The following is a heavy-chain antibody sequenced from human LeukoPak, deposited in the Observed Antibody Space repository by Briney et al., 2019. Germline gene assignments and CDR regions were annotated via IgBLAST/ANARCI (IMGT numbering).Heavy chain of an antibody. CDR3: ATYGSGGDYFDY. V-gene: IGHV1-69*04. CDR2: IIPILGIA. CDR1: GGTFSSYA. J-gene: IGHJ4*02. Sequence: SVKVSCKASGGTFSSYAISWVRQAPGQGLEWMGRIIPILGIANYAQKFQGRVTITADKSTSTAYMELSSLRSEDTAVYYCATYGSGGDYFDYWGQGTLVIVSS. D-gene: IGHD3-10*01.